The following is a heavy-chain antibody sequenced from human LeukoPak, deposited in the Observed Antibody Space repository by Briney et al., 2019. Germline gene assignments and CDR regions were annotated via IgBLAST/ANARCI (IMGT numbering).Heavy chain of an antibody. Sequence: GRSLRLSCAASGFTFSSYGMHWVRQAPGKGLEWVAVIWYDGSNKYYADSVKGRFTISRDNSKNTLYLQMNSLRAEDTAVYYCARDLGYDSTGFYHYFAYWGQGTLVTVSS. V-gene: IGHV3-33*01. CDR1: GFTFSSYG. CDR3: ARDLGYDSTGFYHYFAY. D-gene: IGHD3-22*01. J-gene: IGHJ4*02. CDR2: IWYDGSNK.